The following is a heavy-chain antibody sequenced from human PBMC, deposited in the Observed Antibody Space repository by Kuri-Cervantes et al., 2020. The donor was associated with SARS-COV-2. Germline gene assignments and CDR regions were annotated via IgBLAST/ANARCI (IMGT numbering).Heavy chain of an antibody. CDR2: INPDESYT. CDR3: VRDGDHWNFDY. CDR1: GFTFSGHW. J-gene: IGHJ4*02. D-gene: IGHD1-1*01. Sequence: GESLKISCAASGFTFSGHWIHWVRQAPGKGLMWVSRINPDESYTNNADSVKGRFTLSRDNAKNMLFLQMNSLRAEDTAVYYCVRDGDHWNFDYWGQGTLVTVSS. V-gene: IGHV3-74*01.